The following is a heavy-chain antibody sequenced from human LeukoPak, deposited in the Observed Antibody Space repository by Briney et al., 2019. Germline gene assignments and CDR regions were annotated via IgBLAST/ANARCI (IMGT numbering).Heavy chain of an antibody. CDR2: IGSDGSKK. CDR3: AKEIYYDSSAFFDY. Sequence: PGGSLRLSCAASGFSFRSHGIHWVRQAPGKGLEWVAVIGSDGSKKYYADSGKGRFTISRDNSKNTMYLQMNSLRTEATAMYFCAKEIYYDSSAFFDYWGQGTLVTVSS. J-gene: IGHJ4*02. V-gene: IGHV3-30*18. D-gene: IGHD3-22*01. CDR1: GFSFRSHG.